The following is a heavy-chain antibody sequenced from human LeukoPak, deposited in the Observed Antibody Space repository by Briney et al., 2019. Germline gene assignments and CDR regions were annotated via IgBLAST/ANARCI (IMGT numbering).Heavy chain of an antibody. Sequence: GGSLRLSCAASGFTFSSYGMHGVREAPGRGLEWVAVISCDGSNKYYADSVKGRFTISRDNSQNTLYLQMNSLRAEDTAVYYCAKGNVLRYFDWSPVADAFDIWGQGTMVTVSS. CDR3: AKGNVLRYFDWSPVADAFDI. D-gene: IGHD3-9*01. CDR1: GFTFSSYG. V-gene: IGHV3-30*18. J-gene: IGHJ3*02. CDR2: ISCDGSNK.